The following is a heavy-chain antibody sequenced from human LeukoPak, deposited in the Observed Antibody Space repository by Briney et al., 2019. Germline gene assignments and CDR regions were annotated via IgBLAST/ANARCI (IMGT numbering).Heavy chain of an antibody. Sequence: PSETLSLTCTVSGGSISSSSYYWGWIRQPPGMRLEWIVSIYYSGSTYYNPSLRSRVTISVDTSKNQFSLKLSSVTTADTAVYYCARSYYDILTAYLYYFDYWGQGTLVTVSS. D-gene: IGHD3-9*01. CDR3: ARSYYDILTAYLYYFDY. CDR2: IYYSGST. CDR1: GGSISSSSYY. J-gene: IGHJ4*02. V-gene: IGHV4-39*01.